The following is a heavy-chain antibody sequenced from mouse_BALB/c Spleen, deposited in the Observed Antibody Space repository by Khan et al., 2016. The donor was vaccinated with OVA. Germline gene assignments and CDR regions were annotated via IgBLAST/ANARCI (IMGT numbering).Heavy chain of an antibody. CDR3: DRINA. CDR1: GFNINDTY. Sequence: VQLKQSGPELVKPGDSVKLSCTASGFNINDTYMHWVKQRPEQGLEWIGRIDPANGTTKYDPQFQGQATITADTSSNPAYLQLSSLTSEDTAVYYGDRINAGGRGTTLTVAS. CDR2: IDPANGTT. V-gene: IGHV14-3*02. J-gene: IGHJ2*01.